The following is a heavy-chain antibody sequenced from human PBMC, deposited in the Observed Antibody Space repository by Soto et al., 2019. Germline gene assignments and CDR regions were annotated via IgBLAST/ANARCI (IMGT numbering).Heavy chain of an antibody. CDR3: ARDWGAPGRGSALGYYYHFGMDV. J-gene: IGHJ6*02. Sequence: EVQLVESGGGLVQPGGSLRLSCAASGFTFSTYWMNWVRQAPGKGLEWVPNIKEDGSEAYYVDSVKGRFTISRDNAKNSLYLDMNSLRGEDTAVYYCARDWGAPGRGSALGYYYHFGMDVWGQGTTVTVPS. CDR2: IKEDGSEA. D-gene: IGHD3-16*01. CDR1: GFTFSTYW. V-gene: IGHV3-7*05.